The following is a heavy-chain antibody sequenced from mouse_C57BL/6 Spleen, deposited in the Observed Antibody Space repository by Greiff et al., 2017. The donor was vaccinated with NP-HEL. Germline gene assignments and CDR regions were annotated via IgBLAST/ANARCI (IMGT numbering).Heavy chain of an antibody. V-gene: IGHV1-78*01. CDR1: GYTFTDHT. CDR2: IYPRDGST. CDR3: ASQYYGSAMDY. D-gene: IGHD1-1*01. Sequence: QVQLQQSDAELVKPGASVKISSKVSGYTFTDHTIHWMKQRPEQGLEWIGYIYPRDGSTKYNEKFKGKATLTADKSSSTAYMQLNSLTSEDSAVYVCASQYYGSAMDYWGQGTSVTVSS. J-gene: IGHJ4*01.